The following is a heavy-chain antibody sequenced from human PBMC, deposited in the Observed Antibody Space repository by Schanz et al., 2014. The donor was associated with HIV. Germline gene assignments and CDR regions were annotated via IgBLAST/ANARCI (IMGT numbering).Heavy chain of an antibody. V-gene: IGHV3-30-3*01. Sequence: QVQLVESGGGVVQPGRSLRLSCTASGLTFSSSIMHWVRQAPGKGLEWVAGMSHDGFSKYFADSVKGRFTISRDNSKNTLYLQMNSLRAEDSAVYYCAKALTSSAAGNFDPWGQGTLVTVSS. D-gene: IGHD6-13*01. J-gene: IGHJ5*02. CDR1: GLTFSSSI. CDR3: AKALTSSAAGNFDP. CDR2: MSHDGFSK.